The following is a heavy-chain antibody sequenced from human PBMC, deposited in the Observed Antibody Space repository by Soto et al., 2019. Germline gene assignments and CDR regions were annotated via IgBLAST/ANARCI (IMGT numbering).Heavy chain of an antibody. V-gene: IGHV4-30-4*01. D-gene: IGHD3-10*01. J-gene: IGHJ4*02. CDR2: IYYSGST. Sequence: SLTCTGSGASINSCDYYWSWIRQPPGKGLEWIGHIYYSGSTYYNQSLKSRAGISVDSSKSQVSLKLTSVTAADTAVYFCARILMIYYRLYYWGQGALVTVSS. CDR1: GASINSCDYY. CDR3: ARILMIYYRLYY.